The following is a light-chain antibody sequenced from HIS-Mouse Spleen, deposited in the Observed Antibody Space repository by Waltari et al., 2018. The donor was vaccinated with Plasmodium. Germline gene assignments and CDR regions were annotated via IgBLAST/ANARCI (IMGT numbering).Light chain of an antibody. CDR1: SSDVGGSNY. CDR3: SSYAGSNNLV. Sequence: QSALTQPPSPSGSPGQSVTIPCPGTSSDVGGSNYGSWYQQHPGKAPKLMIYEVSKRPSGVPDRFSGSKSGNTASLTVSGLQAEDEADYYCSSYAGSNNLVFGGGTKLTVL. J-gene: IGLJ2*01. V-gene: IGLV2-8*01. CDR2: EVS.